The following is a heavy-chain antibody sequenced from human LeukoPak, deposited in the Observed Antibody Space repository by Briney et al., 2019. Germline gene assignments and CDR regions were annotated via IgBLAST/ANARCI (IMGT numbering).Heavy chain of an antibody. CDR1: GYTFTSYA. CDR2: INTNTGNP. CDR3: AREGPTGGWYVAYDY. D-gene: IGHD6-19*01. V-gene: IGHV7-4-1*02. J-gene: IGHJ4*02. Sequence: GASVKVSRKASGYTFTSYAMNWVRQAPGQGLEWMGWINTNTGNPTYAQGFTGRFVFSLDTSVSTAYLQISSLKAEDTAVYYCAREGPTGGWYVAYDYWGQGTLVTVSS.